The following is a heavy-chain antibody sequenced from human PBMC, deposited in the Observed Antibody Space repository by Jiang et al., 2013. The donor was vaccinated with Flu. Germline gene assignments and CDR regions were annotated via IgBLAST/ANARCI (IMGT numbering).Heavy chain of an antibody. D-gene: IGHD6-13*01. Sequence: PTQTLTLTCTLSGFSLSSSGVGVGWIRQPPGKALEWLALIYWDDDKRYNPSLKSRLTMIKDTSKSQAVLIMTNMDPVDTATYYCARRVGLGVGSSWDGGAFDIWGQGDSGHRLC. V-gene: IGHV2-5*02. CDR1: GFSLSSSGVG. J-gene: IGHJ3*02. CDR2: IYWDDDK. CDR3: ARRVGLGVGSSWDGGAFDI.